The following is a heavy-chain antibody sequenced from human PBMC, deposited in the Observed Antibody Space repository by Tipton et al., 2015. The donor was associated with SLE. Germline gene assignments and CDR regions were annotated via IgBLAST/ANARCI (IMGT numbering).Heavy chain of an antibody. V-gene: IGHV4-59*01. J-gene: IGHJ4*02. CDR2: IYYSGST. D-gene: IGHD3-9*01. Sequence: TLSLTCTVSGGSISSYYWSWIRQPPGKGLEWIGYIYYSGSTNYNPSLKSRVTISVDTSKNQFSLKLSSVTAADTAVYYCARGNDILTGYIYWGQGTLVTVSS. CDR3: ARGNDILTGYIY. CDR1: GGSISSYY.